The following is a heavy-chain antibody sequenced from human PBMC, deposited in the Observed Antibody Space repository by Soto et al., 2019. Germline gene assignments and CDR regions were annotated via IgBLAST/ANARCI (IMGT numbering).Heavy chain of an antibody. CDR2: IYYSGST. CDR3: ARNSSGWYRGSYYYYGMDV. V-gene: IGHV4-30-4*01. D-gene: IGHD6-19*01. Sequence: SETLSLTCTVSGGSISIGDYYWSWIRQPPGKGLEWIGYIYYSGSTYYNPSLKSRVTISVDTSKNQFSLKLSSVTAADTAVYYCARNSSGWYRGSYYYYGMDVWGQGTTVTVSS. J-gene: IGHJ6*02. CDR1: GGSISIGDYY.